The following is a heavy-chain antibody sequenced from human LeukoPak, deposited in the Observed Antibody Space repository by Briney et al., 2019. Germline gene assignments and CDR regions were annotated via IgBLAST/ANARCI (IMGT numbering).Heavy chain of an antibody. Sequence: SETLSLTCTVSGGSISSYYWSWIRQPPGKGLEWIGYIYYSGSTNYNPSLKSRVTISVDTSKNQFSLKLSSVTAADTAVYYCARVGYYDNWFDPWGQGTLVTVSS. V-gene: IGHV4-59*01. CDR1: GGSISSYY. CDR3: ARVGYYDNWFDP. CDR2: IYYSGST. D-gene: IGHD2/OR15-2a*01. J-gene: IGHJ5*02.